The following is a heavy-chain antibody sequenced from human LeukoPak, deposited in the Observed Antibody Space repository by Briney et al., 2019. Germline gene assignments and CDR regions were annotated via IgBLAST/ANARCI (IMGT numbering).Heavy chain of an antibody. CDR2: IYHSGST. Sequence: SETLSLTCTVSGYSISSGYFWGWIRQPPGKGLEWIGSIYHSGSTNYNPSLKSRVTISVDTSKNQFSLKLSSVTAADTAVYYCARGEWLVSAIDYWGQGTLVTVSS. J-gene: IGHJ4*02. V-gene: IGHV4-38-2*02. CDR1: GYSISSGYF. CDR3: ARGEWLVSAIDY. D-gene: IGHD6-19*01.